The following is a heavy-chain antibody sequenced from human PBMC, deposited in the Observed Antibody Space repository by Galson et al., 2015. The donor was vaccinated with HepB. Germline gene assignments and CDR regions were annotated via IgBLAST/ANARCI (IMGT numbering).Heavy chain of an antibody. CDR3: ASEPTGSSGY. V-gene: IGHV1-69*10. J-gene: IGHJ4*02. CDR1: GGTFSSYA. CDR2: IIPIFGIA. D-gene: IGHD6-6*01. Sequence: SVKVSCKASGGTFSSYAISWVRQAPGQGLEWMGGIIPIFGIANYAQKFQGRVTITADKSTSTAYMELSSLRSEDTAVYYCASEPTGSSGYWGQGTLVTVSS.